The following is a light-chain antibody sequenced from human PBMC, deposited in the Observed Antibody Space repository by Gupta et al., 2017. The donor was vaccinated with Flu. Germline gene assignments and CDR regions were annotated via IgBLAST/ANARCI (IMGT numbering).Light chain of an antibody. V-gene: IGKV1-39*01. CDR1: QSISSY. Sequence: GDSVTISCRAGQSISSYLNWYQQKPGKAPKVLIYAASSLQSGVPSRFSGSGSGTDFTLTISSLQPEDFATYYCQQSYSTPLTFGGGTKVEIK. CDR3: QQSYSTPLT. J-gene: IGKJ4*01. CDR2: AAS.